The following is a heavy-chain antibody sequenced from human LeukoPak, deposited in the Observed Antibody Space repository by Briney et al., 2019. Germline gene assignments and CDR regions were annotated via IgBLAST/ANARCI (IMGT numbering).Heavy chain of an antibody. J-gene: IGHJ6*03. D-gene: IGHD1-1*01. CDR3: ARAWYNWNDYFYYMDV. CDR1: GFSRRTSGVG. CDR2: VYWDDVK. V-gene: IGHV2-5*02. Sequence: ESGPTLVNPTQPLTLTCTFSGFSRRTSGVGVGWIRQPPGKALEWLAVVYWDDVKRYSPSLKSRFTIAKNTSKNQVVLTMTNMDPVATATYYCARAWYNWNDYFYYMDVWGKGTTVTVSS.